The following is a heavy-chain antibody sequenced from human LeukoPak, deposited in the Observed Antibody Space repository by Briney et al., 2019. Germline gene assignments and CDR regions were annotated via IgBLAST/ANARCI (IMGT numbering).Heavy chain of an antibody. CDR3: AFRFDY. V-gene: IGHV3-48*03. CDR1: GLPFITNE. CDR2: ISGSGSTM. J-gene: IGHJ4*02. Sequence: GGSLRLSCAASGLPFITNEVNWVRQAPGKGLEWVSYISGSGSTMYYADSVKGRFTISRDNAKNSLYLQMNSLRGDDTAVYYCAFRFDYWGQGTLVTVSP.